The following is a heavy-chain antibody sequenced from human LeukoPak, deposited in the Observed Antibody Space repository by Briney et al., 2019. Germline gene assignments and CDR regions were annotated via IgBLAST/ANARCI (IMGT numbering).Heavy chain of an antibody. CDR1: GYTLTELS. CDR3: ATDVRGGSSGWYGGYYYYYGMDV. D-gene: IGHD6-19*01. J-gene: IGHJ6*04. Sequence: GASVKVSCKVSGYTLTELSMHWVRQAPGKGLEWMGGFDPEDGETIYAQKFQGRVTMTEDTSTDTAYMELSSLRSEDTAVYYCATDVRGGSSGWYGGYYYYYGMDVWGKGTTVTVSP. V-gene: IGHV1-24*01. CDR2: FDPEDGET.